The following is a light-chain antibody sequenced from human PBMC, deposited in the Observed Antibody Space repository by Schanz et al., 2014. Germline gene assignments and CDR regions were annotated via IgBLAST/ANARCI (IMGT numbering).Light chain of an antibody. J-gene: IGLJ3*02. CDR1: SSNIGAGYD. V-gene: IGLV1-40*01. CDR3: QSYDSSLWV. CDR2: GNI. Sequence: QSVLTQPPSVSGAPGQRVTISCTGSSSNIGAGYDVHWYQQLPGTAPKLLIYGNINRPSGVPDRFSGSKSGTSASLAITGLQAEDEADYYCQSYDSSLWVFGGGTKLTVL.